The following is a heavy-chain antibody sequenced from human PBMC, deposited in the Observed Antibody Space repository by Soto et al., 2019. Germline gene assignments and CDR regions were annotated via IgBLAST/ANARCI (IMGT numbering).Heavy chain of an antibody. J-gene: IGHJ5*02. V-gene: IGHV3-30*03. CDR3: AREASIAVAKNWFDP. CDR1: GFTFSNYG. CDR2: ISHDGNKE. D-gene: IGHD6-19*01. Sequence: PWGSLRLSCAASGFTFSNYGVHWVRQAPGKGLEWVAVISHDGNKEYYADSVKGRFTVSRDNSKKTVYLQMNSLRAEDTAVYYRAREASIAVAKNWFDPWGQGTLVTVSS.